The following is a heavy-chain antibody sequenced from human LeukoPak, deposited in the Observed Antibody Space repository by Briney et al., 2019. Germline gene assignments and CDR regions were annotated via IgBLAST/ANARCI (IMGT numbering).Heavy chain of an antibody. D-gene: IGHD5-24*01. CDR2: IYPGDSDT. Sequence: GESLKICCKGSGYTFTTHWIGWVRQLPGKGLEWMGIIYPGDSDTRYSPSFQGQVTISADKSISTAYLQWSSLKASDTAIYYCARRDGYGAYDIWGQGTMVTVSS. CDR3: ARRDGYGAYDI. J-gene: IGHJ3*02. CDR1: GYTFTTHW. V-gene: IGHV5-51*01.